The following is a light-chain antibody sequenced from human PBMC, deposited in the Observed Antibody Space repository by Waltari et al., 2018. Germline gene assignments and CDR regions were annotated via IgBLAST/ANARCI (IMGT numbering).Light chain of an antibody. CDR2: EDT. CDR3: YSSGRTGLRG. CDR1: ELPRKY. V-gene: IGLV3-10*01. Sequence: YELTQTPSLSVSPGQTARITCSGHELPRKYAYWSPQKSGQAPRLVIYEDTKRPSGIPERVSGSSSGTVATVTITGAQVDDEADYYCYSSGRTGLRGFGSATTV. J-gene: IGLJ1*01.